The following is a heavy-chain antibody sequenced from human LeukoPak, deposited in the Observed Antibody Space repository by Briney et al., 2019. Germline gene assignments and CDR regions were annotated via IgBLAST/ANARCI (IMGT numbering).Heavy chain of an antibody. J-gene: IGHJ3*02. D-gene: IGHD1-26*01. CDR3: ARDMESGSTRGRAFNI. V-gene: IGHV4-38-2*02. Sequence: SETLSLTCAVSGYSISSGYYWGWIRQPPGKGLEWIGSIYHSGSTYYNPSLKSRVTISVDTSKNQFSLKLSSVTAADTAVYYCARDMESGSTRGRAFNIWGQGTMVTVSS. CDR1: GYSISSGYY. CDR2: IYHSGST.